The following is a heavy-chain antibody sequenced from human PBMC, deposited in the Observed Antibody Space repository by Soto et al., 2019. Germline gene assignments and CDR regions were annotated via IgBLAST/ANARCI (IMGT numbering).Heavy chain of an antibody. V-gene: IGHV3-30-3*01. Sequence: PGGSLRLSCAASGFTFSSYAMHWVRQAPGKGLEWVAVISYDGSNKYYADSVKGRFTISRDNSKNTLYLQMNSLRAEDTAVYYCARDPVEDSSGWYVFDYWGQGTLVTVSS. CDR2: ISYDGSNK. CDR3: ARDPVEDSSGWYVFDY. D-gene: IGHD6-19*01. J-gene: IGHJ4*02. CDR1: GFTFSSYA.